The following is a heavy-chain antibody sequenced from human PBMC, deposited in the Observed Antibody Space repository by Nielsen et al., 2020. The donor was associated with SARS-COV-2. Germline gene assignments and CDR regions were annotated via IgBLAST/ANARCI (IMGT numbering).Heavy chain of an antibody. D-gene: IGHD3-22*01. CDR2: ISSSGSTI. J-gene: IGHJ3*02. V-gene: IGHV3-48*03. CDR3: ARAFTMIVVVSGAFDI. CDR1: GFTFSSYE. Sequence: GESLKISCAASGFTFSSYEMNWVRQAPGKGLEWVSYISSSGSTIYYADSVKGRFTISRDNAKNSLYLQMNSLRAEDTAVYYCARAFTMIVVVSGAFDIWGQGTMVTVSS.